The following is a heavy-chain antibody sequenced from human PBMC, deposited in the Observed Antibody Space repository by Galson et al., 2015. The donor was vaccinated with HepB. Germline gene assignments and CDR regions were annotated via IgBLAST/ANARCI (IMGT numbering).Heavy chain of an antibody. V-gene: IGHV1-69*04. CDR2: IIPFLGIT. D-gene: IGHD2-8*01. CDR1: GGTFSSYA. CDR3: AKSAPGVVMAEPPDS. Sequence: SVKVSCKASGGTFSSYAIAWVRQAPGQGLEWVGRIIPFLGITNYEQKFQDRVTITADKSMTTAYMELSSLRSEDTAVYYCAKSAPGVVMAEPPDSWGQGTLVTVSS. J-gene: IGHJ4*02.